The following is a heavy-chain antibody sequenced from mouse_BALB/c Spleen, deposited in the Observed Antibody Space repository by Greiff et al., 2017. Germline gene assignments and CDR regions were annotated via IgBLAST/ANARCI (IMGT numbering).Heavy chain of an antibody. J-gene: IGHJ4*01. D-gene: IGHD6-1*01. CDR1: GFTFSDYY. Sequence: EVHLVESGGGLVKPGGSLKLSCAASGFTFSDYYMYWVRQTPEKRLEWVATISDGGSYTYYPDSVKGRFTISRDNAKNNLYLQMSSLKSEDTAMYYCARGTTNYYAMDYWGQGTSVTVSS. V-gene: IGHV5-4*02. CDR3: ARGTTNYYAMDY. CDR2: ISDGGSYT.